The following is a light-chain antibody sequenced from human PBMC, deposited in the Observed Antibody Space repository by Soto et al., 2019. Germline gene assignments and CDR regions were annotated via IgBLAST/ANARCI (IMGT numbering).Light chain of an antibody. CDR2: GAS. CDR1: QSVSSN. V-gene: IGKV3-15*01. J-gene: IGKJ5*01. Sequence: EIVMTQSPATLSVSPGERATLSCRASQSVSSNLAWYQQKPGQAPRLLIYGASTRATGILVRFSGSGSGTEFTLTISRLEPEDFAVYYCQQYGSSPQITFGQGTRLEIK. CDR3: QQYGSSPQIT.